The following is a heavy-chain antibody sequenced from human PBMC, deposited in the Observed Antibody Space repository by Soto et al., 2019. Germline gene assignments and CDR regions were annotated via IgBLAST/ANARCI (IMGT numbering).Heavy chain of an antibody. CDR1: GGTFSSYA. CDR3: ARAYSGSYWGGYYYYGMDV. D-gene: IGHD1-26*01. Sequence: QVQLVQSGAEVKKPGSSVKVSCKASGGTFSSYAISWVRQAPGQGLEWMGGIIPIVGTANYAQKFQGRVTITADESTSTAYMELSSLRSEDTAVYYCARAYSGSYWGGYYYYGMDVWGQGTTVTVSS. CDR2: IIPIVGTA. V-gene: IGHV1-69*12. J-gene: IGHJ6*02.